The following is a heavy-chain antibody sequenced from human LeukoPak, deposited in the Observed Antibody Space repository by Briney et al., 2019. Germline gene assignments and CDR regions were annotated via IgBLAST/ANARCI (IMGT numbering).Heavy chain of an antibody. CDR3: ARGTNGVCHDV. Sequence: GGSLRLSCAASGFTVSSNYMSWVRQAPGKGLEWVSVIYTGGNTYYADSVKGRFTISRDNSKNTLYLQMNSLRAEDTAVYYCARGTNGVCHDVWGQGTTVTVSS. CDR1: GFTVSSNY. D-gene: IGHD2-8*01. J-gene: IGHJ6*02. CDR2: IYTGGNT. V-gene: IGHV3-53*01.